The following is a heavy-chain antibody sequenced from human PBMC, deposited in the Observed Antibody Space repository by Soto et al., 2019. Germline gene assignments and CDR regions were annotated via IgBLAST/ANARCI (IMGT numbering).Heavy chain of an antibody. CDR2: ISSSSTTK. CDR1: GFTFINYS. CDR3: ARDGCSGSNCLNWFDP. Sequence: GGSLRLSCTASGFTFINYSMNWVSQAPGKGLEWVSYISSSSTTKYYADSVKGRFTISRDNAKNSLYLQMNSLRAEDTAVYYCARDGCSGSNCLNWFDPWGQGTLVTSPQ. D-gene: IGHD2-15*01. V-gene: IGHV3-48*01. J-gene: IGHJ5*02.